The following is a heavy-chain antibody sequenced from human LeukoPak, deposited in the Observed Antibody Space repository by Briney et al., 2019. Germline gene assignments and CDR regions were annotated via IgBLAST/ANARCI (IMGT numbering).Heavy chain of an antibody. Sequence: GGSLRLSCAASGFTVSTNYMSWVRQGPGKGLEWISIIYSGGKTYYADSVKGRFTISRDNAKNSLYLQMNSLRAEDTAVYYCARTVLGTRGYWGQGTLVTVSS. J-gene: IGHJ4*02. CDR2: IYSGGKT. V-gene: IGHV3-53*01. CDR1: GFTVSTNY. D-gene: IGHD7-27*01. CDR3: ARTVLGTRGY.